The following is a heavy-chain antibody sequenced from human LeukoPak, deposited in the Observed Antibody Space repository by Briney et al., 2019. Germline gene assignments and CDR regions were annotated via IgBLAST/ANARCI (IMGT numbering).Heavy chain of an antibody. J-gene: IGHJ4*02. Sequence: SETLSLTCTVSGGSISSSSYYWGWIRQPPGKGLEWIGSIYYSGSTYYNPSLKSRVTISVDTSKNQFSLKLSSVTAADTAVYYCAGYGSGSIPPRDYWGQGTLVTVSS. D-gene: IGHD3-10*01. CDR2: IYYSGST. V-gene: IGHV4-39*01. CDR3: AGYGSGSIPPRDY. CDR1: GGSISSSSYY.